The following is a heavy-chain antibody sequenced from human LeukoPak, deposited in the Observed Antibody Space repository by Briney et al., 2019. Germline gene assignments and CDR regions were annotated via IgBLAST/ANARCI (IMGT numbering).Heavy chain of an antibody. J-gene: IGHJ4*02. CDR3: ARVLYDDFWSDY. V-gene: IGHV1-18*01. D-gene: IGHD3-3*01. Sequence: ASVKVSCKASGYTFTSYGISWVRQAPGQGLEWMGWISAYNGNTNYAQKLQGRATMTTDTSTSTAYMELRSLRSDDTAVYYCARVLYDDFWSDYWGQGTLVTVSS. CDR2: ISAYNGNT. CDR1: GYTFTSYG.